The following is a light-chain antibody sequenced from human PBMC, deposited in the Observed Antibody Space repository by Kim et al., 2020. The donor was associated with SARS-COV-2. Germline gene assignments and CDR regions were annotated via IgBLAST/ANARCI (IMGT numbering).Light chain of an antibody. Sequence: DIRMTQSPSTPSASVGDRVTITCRTTQSISSHLNWYQQKPGRAPKLLISAASTLQGGVPSRFSGSGSETDFTLTISSLQPEDFATYFCQQSYITPFTFGPGTKVDIK. J-gene: IGKJ3*01. CDR1: QSISSH. CDR2: AAS. V-gene: IGKV1-39*01. CDR3: QQSYITPFT.